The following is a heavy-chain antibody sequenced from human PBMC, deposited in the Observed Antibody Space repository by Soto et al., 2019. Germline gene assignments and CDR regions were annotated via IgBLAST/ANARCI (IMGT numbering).Heavy chain of an antibody. Sequence: QVRLQESGPGLVKPSQTLSLTCTVSGGSISSGGYYWSWIRQHPGKGLEWIGYIYYSGSTYYNPSLKSRVTISVDTSKNQFSLKLSSVTAADTAVYYCARERSGSNNYYYYMDVWGKGTTVTVSS. CDR1: GGSISSGGYY. CDR3: ARERSGSNNYYYYMDV. D-gene: IGHD3-10*01. V-gene: IGHV4-31*03. J-gene: IGHJ6*03. CDR2: IYYSGST.